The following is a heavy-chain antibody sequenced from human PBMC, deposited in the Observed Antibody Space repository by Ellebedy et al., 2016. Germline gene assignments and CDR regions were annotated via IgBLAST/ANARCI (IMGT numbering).Heavy chain of an antibody. CDR2: IHNSGTT. D-gene: IGHD2-2*02. CDR3: ARHTPPDYFDY. J-gene: IGHJ4*02. Sequence: SETLSLTCSVSGGSIRTYSWSWIRQPPGKGLEWIGSIHNSGTTNYNPSLKSRVTISVDTSENQFSLKLTSVTAADTAVYYCARHTPPDYFDYWGQGTLVTVSS. CDR1: GGSIRTYS. V-gene: IGHV4-59*01.